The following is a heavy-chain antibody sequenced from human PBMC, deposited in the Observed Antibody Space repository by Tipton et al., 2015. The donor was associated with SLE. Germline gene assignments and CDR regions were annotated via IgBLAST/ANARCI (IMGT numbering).Heavy chain of an antibody. CDR1: GFTLDDYG. D-gene: IGHD3-22*01. CDR3: ARDTYYYDSSGYPIDY. CDR2: ITWNSGTI. Sequence: SLRLSCAASGFTLDDYGMHWVRQAPGKGLEWVSGITWNSGTIVYADSVKGRFSISRDNAKNSLYLQMNSLRAEDTAVYYCARDTYYYDSSGYPIDYWGQGTLVTVSS. J-gene: IGHJ4*02. V-gene: IGHV3-9*01.